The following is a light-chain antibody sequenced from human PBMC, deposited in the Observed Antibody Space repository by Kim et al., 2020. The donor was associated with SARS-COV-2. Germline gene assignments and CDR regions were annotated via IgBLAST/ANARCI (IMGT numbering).Light chain of an antibody. CDR3: QQYGAPPAWT. V-gene: IGKV3-20*01. CDR1: QSVSSTY. Sequence: PGERATLSGRASQSVSSTYLAWYQQKPGQAPRLLIYGASSRATGIPDRFSGSGSGTDFTLTISRLEPEDFAVYYCQQYGAPPAWTFGQGTKVDIK. J-gene: IGKJ1*01. CDR2: GAS.